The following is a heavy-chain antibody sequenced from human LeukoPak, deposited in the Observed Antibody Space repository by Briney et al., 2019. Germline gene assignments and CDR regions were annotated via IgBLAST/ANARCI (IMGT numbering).Heavy chain of an antibody. J-gene: IGHJ4*02. CDR1: GFTFSSHG. D-gene: IGHD1-26*01. CDR3: ARDLSGSYVFDY. Sequence: PGGSLRLSCAASGFTFSSHGIHWVRQAPGKGLEWVAVISYDGSNKNYADSVKGRFTISRDNSKNTLYLQMNSLRAEDTALYYCARDLSGSYVFDYWGQGILVTVSS. CDR2: ISYDGSNK. V-gene: IGHV3-30*03.